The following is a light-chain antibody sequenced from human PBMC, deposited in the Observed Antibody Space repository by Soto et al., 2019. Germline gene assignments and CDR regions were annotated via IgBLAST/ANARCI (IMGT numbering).Light chain of an antibody. CDR2: YDS. CDR1: NIGSKS. CDR3: QVWDSSSDHRVV. Sequence: SYEPTQPPSVSVAPGKTARITCGGNNIGSKSVHWYQQKPGQAPVLVIYYDSDRPSGIPERFSGSNSGNTATLTISRVEAGDEADYYCQVWDSSSDHRVVFGGGTKLTVL. J-gene: IGLJ2*01. V-gene: IGLV3-21*04.